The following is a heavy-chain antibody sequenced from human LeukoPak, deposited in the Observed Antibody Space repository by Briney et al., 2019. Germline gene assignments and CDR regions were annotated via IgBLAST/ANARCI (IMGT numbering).Heavy chain of an antibody. J-gene: IGHJ6*02. CDR2: IWYDGSDK. V-gene: IGHV3-33*01. CDR3: ARGPPGDFWTYDYYYYGMDV. Sequence: GGSLRLSCAASGFPFSNYAMHWVRQDPGKGLEWVAVIWYDGSDKYYGESLKGRFSISRDNSKNTLYLQMNSLRAEDSAVYYCARGPPGDFWTYDYYYYGMDVWGQGTTVTVSS. D-gene: IGHD3/OR15-3a*01. CDR1: GFPFSNYA.